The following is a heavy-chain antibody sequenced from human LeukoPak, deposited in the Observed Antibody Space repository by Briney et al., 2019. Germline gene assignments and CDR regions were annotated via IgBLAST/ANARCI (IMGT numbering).Heavy chain of an antibody. D-gene: IGHD3-10*01. Sequence: GGSLRLSCAASGFTFSSYAMHWVRQAPGKGLEWVAVISYDGSNKYYADSVKGRFTISRDNSKNTLYLQMNSLRAEDTAVYYCAKDRNWYYYGSGSYQGGFDYWGQGTLVTVSS. CDR3: AKDRNWYYYGSGSYQGGFDY. J-gene: IGHJ4*02. CDR1: GFTFSSYA. CDR2: ISYDGSNK. V-gene: IGHV3-30*04.